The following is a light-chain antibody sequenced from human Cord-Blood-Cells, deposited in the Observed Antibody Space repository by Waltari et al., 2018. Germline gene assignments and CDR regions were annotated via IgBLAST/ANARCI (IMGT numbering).Light chain of an antibody. CDR3: MQALQTPFT. CDR2: LGF. Sequence: DIVMTQSPLSLPVTPGEPASISCRSSQSLLHSNGYNYLDWYLQKPGQSPQLLIYLGFNRASGVPDRFSGSGSGTDFTLKISRVEAEDVGVYYSMQALQTPFTFGPGTKVDIK. CDR1: QSLLHSNGYNY. V-gene: IGKV2-28*01. J-gene: IGKJ3*01.